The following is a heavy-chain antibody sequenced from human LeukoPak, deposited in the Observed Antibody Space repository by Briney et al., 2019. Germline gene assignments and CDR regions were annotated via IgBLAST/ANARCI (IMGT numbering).Heavy chain of an antibody. V-gene: IGHV1-18*04. D-gene: IGHD6-13*01. CDR1: GYTFTDYY. CDR2: ISAYNGNT. Sequence: ASVKVSCKASGYTFTDYYMQWVRQAPGQGLEWMGWISAYNGNTNYAQKLQGRVTMTTDTSTSTAYMDLRSLRSDDTAVYYCARVPHGAAGTLYGMDVWGQGTTVTVSS. CDR3: ARVPHGAAGTLYGMDV. J-gene: IGHJ6*02.